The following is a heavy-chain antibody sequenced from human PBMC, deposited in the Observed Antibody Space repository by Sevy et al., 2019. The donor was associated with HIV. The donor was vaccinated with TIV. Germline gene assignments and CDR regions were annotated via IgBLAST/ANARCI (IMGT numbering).Heavy chain of an antibody. CDR1: GFTFNIYS. CDR3: ARGRGDPRADCFDY. V-gene: IGHV3-21*01. Sequence: GGSLRLSCAASGFTFNIYSMNWVRQAPGKGLEWVSSISGSSSDIFYADSVKGRFTISRDNAKNSLYLQMNSLRAEDTAVYYCARGRGDPRADCFDYWGQGTLVTVSS. CDR2: ISGSSSDI. J-gene: IGHJ4*02. D-gene: IGHD2-21*02.